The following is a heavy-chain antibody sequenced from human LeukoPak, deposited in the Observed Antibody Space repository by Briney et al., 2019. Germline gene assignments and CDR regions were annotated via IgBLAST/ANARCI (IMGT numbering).Heavy chain of an antibody. Sequence: GGSLRLSCAASGFTFSSYAMSWVRQAPGKGLEWVSAISGSGGSTYYADSVKGRFTISRDNSKNTLYLQMNSLRAEDTAVYYCTTVPYYYDSSGYYEGFDYWGQGTLVTVSS. CDR3: TTVPYYYDSSGYYEGFDY. D-gene: IGHD3-22*01. J-gene: IGHJ4*02. CDR1: GFTFSSYA. CDR2: ISGSGGST. V-gene: IGHV3-23*01.